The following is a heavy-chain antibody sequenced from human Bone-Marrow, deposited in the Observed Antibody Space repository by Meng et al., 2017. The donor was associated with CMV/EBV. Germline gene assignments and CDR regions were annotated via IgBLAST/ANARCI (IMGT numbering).Heavy chain of an antibody. Sequence: CAASGFTLSSYGMHWVRQDPGKGLEWVAVIWYDESNRYYADSVKGRFTISRDNSKNTLYLQMNSLRAEDTAVYYCAKLYGDYEYSSDYWGQGTLVTVSS. CDR2: IWYDESNR. D-gene: IGHD4-17*01. J-gene: IGHJ4*02. CDR3: AKLYGDYEYSSDY. CDR1: GFTLSSYG. V-gene: IGHV3-33*06.